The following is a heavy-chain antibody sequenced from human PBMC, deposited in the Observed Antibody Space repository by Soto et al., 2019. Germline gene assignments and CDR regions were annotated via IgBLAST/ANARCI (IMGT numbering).Heavy chain of an antibody. Sequence: QLQLQESGPGLVKPSETLSLTCTVSGGSISSSSYYWGWIRQPPGKGLEWIGSIYYSGSTYYNPSLKSPVTLSADTSKNQFSLKPSSVTAADTAVYYCASLKYDILTGYYDFDYWGQGTLVTVSS. D-gene: IGHD3-9*01. CDR3: ASLKYDILTGYYDFDY. J-gene: IGHJ4*02. CDR1: GGSISSSSYY. CDR2: IYYSGST. V-gene: IGHV4-39*01.